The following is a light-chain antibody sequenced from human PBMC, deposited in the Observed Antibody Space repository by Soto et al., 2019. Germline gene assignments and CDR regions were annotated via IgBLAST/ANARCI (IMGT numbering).Light chain of an antibody. Sequence: QLVLTQSSSASASLGSSVKLTCTLSSGHNNYIIAWHQQQPGKAPRYLMRLEGSGSYNKGSGVPDRFSGCSSGADRYLTISNLQSEDEADYYCETWDSNTWVFGGGTKLTVL. V-gene: IGLV4-60*03. CDR2: LEGSGSY. CDR3: ETWDSNTWV. CDR1: SGHNNYI. J-gene: IGLJ3*02.